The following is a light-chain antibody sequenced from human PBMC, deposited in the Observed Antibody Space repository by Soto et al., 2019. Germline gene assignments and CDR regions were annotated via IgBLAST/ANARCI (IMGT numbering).Light chain of an antibody. CDR2: DVT. Sequence: QSALTQPRSVSGSPGQSVTISCTGTSSDVGGYNYVSWYQQHPGRAPKFMIYDVTKRPSGVPDRFSGSKSGNTASLTIHGLQADDEADYYCCSYAGSYTHVFGTGTKLTVL. V-gene: IGLV2-11*01. CDR1: SSDVGGYNY. J-gene: IGLJ1*01. CDR3: CSYAGSYTHV.